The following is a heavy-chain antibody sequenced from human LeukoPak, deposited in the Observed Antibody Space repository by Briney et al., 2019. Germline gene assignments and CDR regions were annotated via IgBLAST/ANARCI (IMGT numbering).Heavy chain of an antibody. J-gene: IGHJ4*02. CDR1: GASISSYY. V-gene: IGHV4-59*01. CDR3: ARAPRVDYDSSGYFFGIGGNDY. D-gene: IGHD3-22*01. CDR2: IYYSGSI. Sequence: KSSETLSLTCTVSGASISSYYWSWIRQPPGKGLEWIGYIYYSGSINYNPSLKSRVTISVDMSKNQFSLKLTSVTAADTAVYYCARAPRVDYDSSGYFFGIGGNDYWGQGTLVTVSS.